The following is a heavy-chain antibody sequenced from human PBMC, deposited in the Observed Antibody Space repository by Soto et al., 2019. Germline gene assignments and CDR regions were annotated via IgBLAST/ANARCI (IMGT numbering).Heavy chain of an antibody. CDR3: ARDDDILTYAFDI. Sequence: ASVKVSCKASGYNFISYGISWVRQAPGQGLEWMGWISAYNGNTNYAQKLQGRVTMTTDTSTSTAYMELRSLRSDDTAVYYCARDDDILTYAFDIWGQGTMVTVSS. D-gene: IGHD3-9*01. V-gene: IGHV1-18*01. J-gene: IGHJ3*02. CDR2: ISAYNGNT. CDR1: GYNFISYG.